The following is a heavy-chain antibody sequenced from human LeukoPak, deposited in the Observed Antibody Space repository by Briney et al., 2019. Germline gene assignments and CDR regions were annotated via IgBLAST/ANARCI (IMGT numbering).Heavy chain of an antibody. CDR2: INYGGST. V-gene: IGHV4-59*08. CDR3: ARRWGYSSSPHFDY. CDR1: GGSISSYH. J-gene: IGHJ4*02. Sequence: SETLSLTGTVSGGSISSYHWNWIRQFPGKGLEWIGHINYGGSTVYNPSLKSRVTISVDTSKNQFSLKLSSVTAADTAVYYCARRWGYSSSPHFDYWGQGTLVTVSS. D-gene: IGHD6-6*01.